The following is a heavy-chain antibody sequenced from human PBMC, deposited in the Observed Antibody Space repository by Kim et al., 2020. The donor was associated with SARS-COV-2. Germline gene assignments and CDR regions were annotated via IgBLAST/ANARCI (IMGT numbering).Heavy chain of an antibody. V-gene: IGHV3-30*07. CDR3: ARDGTKDYYDSSGYLDY. J-gene: IGHJ4*02. Sequence: GKGRFTISRDNSKNTLYLQMNSLRAEDTAVYYCARDGTKDYYDSSGYLDYWGQGTLVTVSS. D-gene: IGHD3-22*01.